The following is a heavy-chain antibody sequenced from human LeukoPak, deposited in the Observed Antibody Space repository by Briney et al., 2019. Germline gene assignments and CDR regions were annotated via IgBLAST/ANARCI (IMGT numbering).Heavy chain of an antibody. CDR3: ARVAYRYSINDWSRTGLGAYATKYYYYMDV. D-gene: IGHD3-9*01. J-gene: IGHJ6*03. Sequence: SETLSLTCAVYGGSFSDYSWTWIRQAPGEGLEWIGEINHNGGTNHNPSLVSRVIMSVDTSKNQYSLKVSSVTAADTAVYYCARVAYRYSINDWSRTGLGAYATKYYYYMDVWGKGTTVTVSS. V-gene: IGHV4-34*01. CDR2: INHNGGT. CDR1: GGSFSDYS.